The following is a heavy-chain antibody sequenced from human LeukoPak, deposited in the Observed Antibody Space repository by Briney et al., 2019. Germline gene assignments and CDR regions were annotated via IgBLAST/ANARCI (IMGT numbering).Heavy chain of an antibody. CDR1: GYTFTSYG. J-gene: IGHJ6*03. D-gene: IGHD2-2*01. CDR3: ARHCSSTSCYHYYYMDV. CDR2: ISAYNGNT. Sequence: ASVKVSCKASGYTFTSYGISWVRQAPGQGLEWMGWISAYNGNTNYAQKLQGRVTMTTDTSTSTAYMELRSLRSDDTAVYYCARHCSSTSCYHYYYMDVWGKGTTVTVSS. V-gene: IGHV1-18*01.